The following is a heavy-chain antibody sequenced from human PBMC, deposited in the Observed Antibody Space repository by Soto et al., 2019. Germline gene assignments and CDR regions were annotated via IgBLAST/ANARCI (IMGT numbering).Heavy chain of an antibody. CDR2: IIPIPGTA. J-gene: IGHJ6*02. Sequence: SVNVSCKASGGTFGSYAISWVRQAPGQGLEWMGGIIPIPGTANYAQKFQGRVTIAADESTSTAYMELSSPRSEDTAVYYCARSQGSSTSLEIYYYYYYGMDVWGQGTTVTVSS. D-gene: IGHD2-2*01. CDR3: ARSQGSSTSLEIYYYYYYGMDV. V-gene: IGHV1-69*13. CDR1: GGTFGSYA.